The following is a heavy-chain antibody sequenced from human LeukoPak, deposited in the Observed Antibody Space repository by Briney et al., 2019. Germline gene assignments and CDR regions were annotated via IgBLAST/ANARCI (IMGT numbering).Heavy chain of an antibody. CDR1: GFTFDDYA. D-gene: IGHD3-22*01. Sequence: GRSLRLSCAASGFTFDDYAMHWVRQAPGKGLEWVSGISWNSGSIGYADSVKGRFTISRDNAKNSLYLQVNSLRAEDTALYYCAKDSDYDPYGVDYWGQGTLVTVSS. J-gene: IGHJ4*02. CDR3: AKDSDYDPYGVDY. CDR2: ISWNSGSI. V-gene: IGHV3-9*01.